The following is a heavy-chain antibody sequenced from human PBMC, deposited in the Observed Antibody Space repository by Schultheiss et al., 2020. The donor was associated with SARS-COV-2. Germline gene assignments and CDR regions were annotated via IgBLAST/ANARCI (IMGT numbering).Heavy chain of an antibody. CDR2: ISGSGGST. CDR3: AKVYLDDFGGNTD. J-gene: IGHJ4*02. CDR1: GFTFSSYA. Sequence: ETLSLTCAASGFTFSSYAMSWVRQAPGKGLEWVSAISGSGGSTYYADSVKGRFTISRDNAKNSLYLQMNSLRAEDTAIYYCAKVYLDDFGGNTDWGQGTLVTVSS. V-gene: IGHV3-23*01. D-gene: IGHD4-23*01.